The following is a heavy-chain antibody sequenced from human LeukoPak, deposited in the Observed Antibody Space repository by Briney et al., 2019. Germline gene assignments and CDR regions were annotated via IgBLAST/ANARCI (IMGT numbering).Heavy chain of an antibody. CDR3: ADRDSSGYYPQNYYYGMDV. D-gene: IGHD3-22*01. CDR2: INPNSGGT. V-gene: IGHV1-2*02. CDR1: GYTFTAYY. J-gene: IGHJ6*02. Sequence: GASVKVSCKPSGYTFTAYYIHWVRQAPGQGLEWMGYINPNSGGTIYAQKFQGRVTMTRDTSINTGYMELSRLRSDDTAVYYCADRDSSGYYPQNYYYGMDVWGQGTTVTVSS.